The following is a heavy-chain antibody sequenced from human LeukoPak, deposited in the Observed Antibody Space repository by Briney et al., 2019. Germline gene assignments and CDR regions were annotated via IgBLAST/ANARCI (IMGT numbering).Heavy chain of an antibody. V-gene: IGHV3-23*01. D-gene: IGHD6-13*01. Sequence: GGSLRLSCAASGFTFSSYAMSWVRQAPGKGLEWVPAISGSGGSTYYADSGEGRFTISRDNSKNTLYLEMNSLSAEVTSLYSCAKALMGWGGSSWFGDAFHIWGQGTMVTVSS. CDR3: AKALMGWGGSSWFGDAFHI. J-gene: IGHJ3*02. CDR2: ISGSGGST. CDR1: GFTFSSYA.